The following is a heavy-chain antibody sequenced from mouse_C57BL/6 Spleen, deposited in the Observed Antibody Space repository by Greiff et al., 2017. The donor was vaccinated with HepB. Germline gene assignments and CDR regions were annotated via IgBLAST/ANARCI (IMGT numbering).Heavy chain of an antibody. D-gene: IGHD1-1*01. CDR3: ARDYYPYYFDY. CDR1: GYTFTSYW. J-gene: IGHJ2*01. CDR2: IDPSDSET. V-gene: IGHV1-52*01. Sequence: QVQLQQPGAELVRPGSSVKLSCKASGYTFTSYWMHWVKQRPIQGLEWIGNIDPSDSETHYNQKFKDKATLTVDKSSSTAYMQLSSLTSEDSAVYYCARDYYPYYFDYWGQGTTRTVSS.